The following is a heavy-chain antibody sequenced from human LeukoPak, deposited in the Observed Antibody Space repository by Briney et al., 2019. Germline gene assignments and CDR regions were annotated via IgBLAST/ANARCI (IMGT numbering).Heavy chain of an antibody. CDR1: GFTFSSYW. J-gene: IGHJ4*02. D-gene: IGHD3-10*01. Sequence: PGGSLRLSCAASGFTFSSYWMNWARQAPGKGLEWVASINHNGNVNYYVDSVKGRFTISRDNAKNSLYLQMNSLRAEDTAVYYCAKLNYYGSGPHFDYWGQGTLVTVSS. CDR3: AKLNYYGSGPHFDY. CDR2: INHNGNVN. V-gene: IGHV3-7*03.